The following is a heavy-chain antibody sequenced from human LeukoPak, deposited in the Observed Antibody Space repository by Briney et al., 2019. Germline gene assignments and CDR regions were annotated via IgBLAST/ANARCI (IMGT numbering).Heavy chain of an antibody. CDR1: GGSISSYY. V-gene: IGHV4-59*08. CDR2: IYYSGST. J-gene: IGHJ4*02. Sequence: SETLSLTCTVSGGSISSYYWSWIRQPPGKGLEWIGYIYYSGSTNYNPSLKSRVTISVDTSKNQFSLKLSSVTAADTAVYYCARHRGGPMAKGYFDYWGQGTLVTASS. CDR3: ARHRGGPMAKGYFDY. D-gene: IGHD3-10*01.